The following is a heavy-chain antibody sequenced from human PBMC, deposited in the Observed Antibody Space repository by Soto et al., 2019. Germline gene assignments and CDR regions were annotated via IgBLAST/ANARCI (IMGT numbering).Heavy chain of an antibody. CDR3: AKERSGGLVDY. V-gene: IGHV3-30*18. J-gene: IGHJ4*02. Sequence: ESGGGVVQPGGSLRLSCAASGFSFSTYGLHWVRQAPGRGLEWVAVISYDGSDEYYTDSVQGRFTVSRDNPKNTLYLQMNSLRTEDTAVYYCAKERSGGLVDYWCQGTLVIVSS. CDR2: ISYDGSDE. CDR1: GFSFSTYG. D-gene: IGHD3-16*01.